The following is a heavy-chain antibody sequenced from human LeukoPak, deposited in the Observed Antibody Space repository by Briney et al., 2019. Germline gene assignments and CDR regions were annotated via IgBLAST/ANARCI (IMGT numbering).Heavy chain of an antibody. CDR2: IGGSGSYT. J-gene: IGHJ4*02. D-gene: IGHD3-22*01. CDR3: AKRSSDSRPYYFDY. CDR1: GFTFNNYV. Sequence: GGSLRLSCAASGFTFNNYVMIWVRQAPGKGLEWVSAIGGSGSYTYYADSVKGRFTITRASSKNTLYLQMNSLRVQDTAVYYCAKRSSDSRPYYFDYWGQGTLVTVSS. V-gene: IGHV3-23*01.